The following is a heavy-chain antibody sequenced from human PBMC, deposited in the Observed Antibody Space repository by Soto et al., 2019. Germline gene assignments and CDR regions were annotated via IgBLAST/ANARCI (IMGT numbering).Heavy chain of an antibody. CDR2: INAGNGNT. J-gene: IGHJ3*02. V-gene: IGHV1-3*01. CDR3: ARSLGDILTLHDAIDI. Sequence: GPVKVSCKASGYTFTSYAMHWVRQAPGQRLEWMGWINAGNGNTKYSQKFQGRVTITRDTSASTAYMELSSLRSEDTAVYYCARSLGDILTLHDAIDISGQGTMVTVS. D-gene: IGHD3-9*01. CDR1: GYTFTSYA.